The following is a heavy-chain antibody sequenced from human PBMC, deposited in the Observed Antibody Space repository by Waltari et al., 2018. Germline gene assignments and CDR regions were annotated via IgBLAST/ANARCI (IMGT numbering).Heavy chain of an antibody. CDR2: IGGTHSNI. CDR1: GFDFSDYD. Sequence: EVRLAESGGGLVKPGGSLRLSCTASGFDFSDYDMIGVRQAPGTGLEWVSSIGGTHSNIFYADSVKGRFTVSRDNAKNSLYLQMDNLRAEDSGLYCCTRDLYGSGGDWFDPWGQGTLVTVSS. V-gene: IGHV3-21*03. CDR3: TRDLYGSGGDWFDP. J-gene: IGHJ5*02. D-gene: IGHD3-10*01.